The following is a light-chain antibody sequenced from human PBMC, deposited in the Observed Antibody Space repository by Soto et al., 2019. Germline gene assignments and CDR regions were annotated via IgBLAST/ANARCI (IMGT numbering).Light chain of an antibody. J-gene: IGLJ1*01. V-gene: IGLV1-47*01. Sequence: QSVLTQPPSASGTPGQRVTISCSGSSSNIGSNYVYWYQQLPGTAPKLLIYRNNQRPSGVPDRFSGSKSDTSASLAISGLRSEDEADYYCAEWDDNLMVRYVFGTGTKVTVL. CDR3: AEWDDNLMVRYV. CDR1: SSNIGSNY. CDR2: RNN.